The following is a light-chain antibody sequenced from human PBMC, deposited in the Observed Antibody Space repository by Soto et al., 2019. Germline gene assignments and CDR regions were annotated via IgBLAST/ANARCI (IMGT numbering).Light chain of an antibody. V-gene: IGLV3-21*02. CDR2: DDS. Sequence: SYVLTQPPSVSVAPGQTARITCGGNNIGSYSVHWYQQKSGQAPVLVVYDDSDRPSGIPERFSGSNSGNTATLTISRVEAGDEADYYCQVWESSSDHVVFGGGTKLTVL. CDR1: NIGSYS. CDR3: QVWESSSDHVV. J-gene: IGLJ2*01.